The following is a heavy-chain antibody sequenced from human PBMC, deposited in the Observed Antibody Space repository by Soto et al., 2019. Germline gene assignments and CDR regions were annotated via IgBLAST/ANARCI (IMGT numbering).Heavy chain of an antibody. CDR3: ARSDDILTGYAHYYGMDV. CDR1: GGTFSSYA. CDR2: IIPIFGTA. V-gene: IGHV1-69*13. D-gene: IGHD3-9*01. J-gene: IGHJ6*02. Sequence: ASVKVSCKASGGTFSSYAISWVRQAPGQGLEWMGGIIPIFGTANYAQKFQGRVTITADESTSTAYMELSSLRSEDTAVYYCARSDDILTGYAHYYGMDVWGQGTTVTGSS.